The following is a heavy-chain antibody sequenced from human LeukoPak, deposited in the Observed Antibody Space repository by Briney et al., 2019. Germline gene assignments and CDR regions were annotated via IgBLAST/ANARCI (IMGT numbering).Heavy chain of an antibody. J-gene: IGHJ3*02. V-gene: IGHV1-46*01. Sequence: GASVKVSCKASGYTFTSYYMHWVRQAPGQGLEWMGIINPSGGSTSYAQKFQGRVTMTRDMSTSTVYMELSSLRSEDTAVYYCARVHYYDSSGSFLDAFDIWGQGTMVTVSS. CDR3: ARVHYYDSSGSFLDAFDI. CDR2: INPSGGST. CDR1: GYTFTSYY. D-gene: IGHD3-22*01.